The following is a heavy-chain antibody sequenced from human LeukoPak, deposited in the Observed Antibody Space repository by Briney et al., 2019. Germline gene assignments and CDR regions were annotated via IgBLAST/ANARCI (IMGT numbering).Heavy chain of an antibody. Sequence: ASVKVSCKASGYTFTGYYIHWVRQAPGQGLEWMGWINPNSGGTNYAQKFQGRVTMTRDTSISTAYMELSRLRSDDTAVYYCATQGYCSSSSCYEDYWGQGTLVTVSS. J-gene: IGHJ4*02. CDR1: GYTFTGYY. CDR3: ATQGYCSSSSCYEDY. D-gene: IGHD2-2*01. CDR2: INPNSGGT. V-gene: IGHV1-2*02.